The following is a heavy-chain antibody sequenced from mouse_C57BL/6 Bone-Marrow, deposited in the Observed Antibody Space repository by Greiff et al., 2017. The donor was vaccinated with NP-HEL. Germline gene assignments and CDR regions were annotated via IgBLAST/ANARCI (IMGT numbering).Heavy chain of an antibody. J-gene: IGHJ4*01. D-gene: IGHD2-5*01. CDR2: IYPRSGNT. V-gene: IGHV1-81*01. Sequence: QVQLQQSGAELARPGASVKLSCKASGYTFTSYGISWVKQRTGQGLEWIGEIYPRSGNTYYNEQFKGKATLTADKSSSTAYMELRSLTSEDSAVYFCARFSLSYYSNYVAYYYAMDYWGQGTSVTVSS. CDR3: ARFSLSYYSNYVAYYYAMDY. CDR1: GYTFTSYG.